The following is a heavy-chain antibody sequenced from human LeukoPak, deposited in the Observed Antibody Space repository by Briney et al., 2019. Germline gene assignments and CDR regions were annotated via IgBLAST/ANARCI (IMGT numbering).Heavy chain of an antibody. D-gene: IGHD3-10*01. CDR1: GGTFSSYA. V-gene: IGHV1-69*04. CDR2: IIPILGIA. Sequence: EASVKVSCKASGGTFSSYAISWVRQAPGQGLEWMGRIIPILGIANYAQKFQGRVTITADKSTSTAYMELSSLRSEDTAVYYCARAYYYGSGSYYNHDYWGQGTLVTVSS. J-gene: IGHJ4*02. CDR3: ARAYYYGSGSYYNHDY.